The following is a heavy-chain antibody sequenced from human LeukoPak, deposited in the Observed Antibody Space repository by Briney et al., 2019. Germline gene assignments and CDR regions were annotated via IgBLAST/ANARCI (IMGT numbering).Heavy chain of an antibody. D-gene: IGHD1-26*01. CDR2: INIVNNAI. Sequence: PGGSLRLSCAASGFTFSSYSMNWVRQAPGKGLEWVSHINIVNNAIYYSDSVKGRFTISRDNAKNSLYLQVNSLRAEDTAVYYCARDSGGGGTFDYWGQGTLVSVSS. CDR3: ARDSGGGGTFDY. J-gene: IGHJ4*02. V-gene: IGHV3-48*04. CDR1: GFTFSSYS.